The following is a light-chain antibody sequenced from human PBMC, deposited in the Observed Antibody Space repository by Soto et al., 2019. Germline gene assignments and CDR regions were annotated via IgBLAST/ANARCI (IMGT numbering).Light chain of an antibody. V-gene: IGKV1-6*01. CDR1: QGIRND. Sequence: AIQMTQSPSSLSASLGDRVTITCRASQGIRNDLAWYQQKPGKAPKVLIYAASNLPSGVPSRFSGSASGTDFTHTTRSLQPEDSGFYYCIKEYNYPWTFGQGTKVDIK. J-gene: IGKJ1*01. CDR3: IKEYNYPWT. CDR2: AAS.